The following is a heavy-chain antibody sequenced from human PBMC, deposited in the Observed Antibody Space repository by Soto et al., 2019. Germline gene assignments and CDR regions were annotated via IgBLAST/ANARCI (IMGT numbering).Heavy chain of an antibody. CDR1: GFIFSDYG. J-gene: IGHJ3*02. D-gene: IGHD4-17*01. V-gene: IGHV3-30*18. Sequence: QVQLVESGGGVVQPGRSLRLSCADSGFIFSDYGMHWVRQAPGKGLEWVTVISYDGSNKYYANSVKGRFTISRDNSKNTLYLQMNSLRAEDTAVYYCAKSLSGGTLRGDFDIWGQGRMVTVSS. CDR2: ISYDGSNK. CDR3: AKSLSGGTLRGDFDI.